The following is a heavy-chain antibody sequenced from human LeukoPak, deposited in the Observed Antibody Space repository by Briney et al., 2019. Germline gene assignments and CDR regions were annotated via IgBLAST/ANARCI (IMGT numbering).Heavy chain of an antibody. CDR2: INPSGGST. D-gene: IGHD3-22*01. CDR1: GGTFSSYS. Sequence: ASVKVSCKASGGTFSSYSISWVRQAPGQGLEWMGIINPSGGSTSYAQKFQGRVTMTRDMSTSTVYMELSSLRSEDTAVYYCARDREYYDSSGYYVWEGFDYWGQGTLVTVSS. J-gene: IGHJ4*02. V-gene: IGHV1-46*01. CDR3: ARDREYYDSSGYYVWEGFDY.